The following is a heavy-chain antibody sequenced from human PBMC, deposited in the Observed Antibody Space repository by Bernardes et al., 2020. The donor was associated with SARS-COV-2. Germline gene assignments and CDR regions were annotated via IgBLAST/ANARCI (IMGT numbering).Heavy chain of an antibody. V-gene: IGHV3-23*01. Sequence: GGSLRLSCAASGFTFSSYWMYWVRQAPGKGLVWVSAISGSGGSTYYADSVKGRFTISRDNSKNTLYLQMNSLRAEDTAVYYCAKGSAIVFDYWGHGTLVTVSS. CDR2: ISGSGGST. J-gene: IGHJ4*01. CDR1: GFTFSSYW. CDR3: AKGSAIVFDY. D-gene: IGHD1-26*01.